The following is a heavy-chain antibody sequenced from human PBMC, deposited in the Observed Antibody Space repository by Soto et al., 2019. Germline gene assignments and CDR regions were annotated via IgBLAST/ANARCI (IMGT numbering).Heavy chain of an antibody. J-gene: IGHJ4*02. CDR3: AKDKGVFNWATSYFDY. Sequence: EGQLVESGGGLIQPGGSLRLSCAASGLTVSSNYMSWVRQAPGKGLEWVSALYSDGSTHYADSVKGRFTISGDYSKNTLFLQMNSPRPEDTAVYYCAKDKGVFNWATSYFDYWGQGALVTVSS. V-gene: IGHV3-66*03. CDR1: GLTVSSNY. D-gene: IGHD1-1*01. CDR2: LYSDGST.